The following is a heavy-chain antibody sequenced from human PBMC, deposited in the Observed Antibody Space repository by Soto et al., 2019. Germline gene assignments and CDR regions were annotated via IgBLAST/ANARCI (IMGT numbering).Heavy chain of an antibody. Sequence: SETLSLTCTVSGDSISKSTYYWGWIRQPPGKGLEWIGSLYYTGSTYYNPSLKSRVTLSVDTSQNQFSLRLNSVTAADTAVYYCARHEGGSEYSFSSRYNWHDHRCQGTMVTVS. CDR3: ARHEGGSEYSFSSRYNWHDH. CDR2: LYYTGST. V-gene: IGHV4-39*01. J-gene: IGHJ5*02. D-gene: IGHD6-6*01. CDR1: GDSISKSTYY.